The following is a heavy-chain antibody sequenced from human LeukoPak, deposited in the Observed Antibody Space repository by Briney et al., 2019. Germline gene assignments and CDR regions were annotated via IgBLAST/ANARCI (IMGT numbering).Heavy chain of an antibody. V-gene: IGHV4-59*08. Sequence: SETLSLTCTVSGGSISSYYWSWIRQPPGKGLEWIGYIYYSGSTNYNPSLKSRVTISVDTSKNQFSLKLSSVTAADTAVYYCARHLAANWFDPWGQGTLVTVSS. CDR2: IYYSGST. J-gene: IGHJ5*02. D-gene: IGHD6-25*01. CDR1: GGSISSYY. CDR3: ARHLAANWFDP.